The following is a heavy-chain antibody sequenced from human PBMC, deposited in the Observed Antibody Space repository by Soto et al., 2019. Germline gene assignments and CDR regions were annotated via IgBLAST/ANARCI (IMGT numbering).Heavy chain of an antibody. CDR3: ARDVYYGSGSYPKYFDY. CDR2: INSDGSST. V-gene: IGHV3-74*01. Sequence: GGSLRLSCAASGFTFSSYWMHWVRQAPGKGLVWVSRINSDGSSTSYADSVKGRFTISRDNAKNTLYLQMNSLRAEDTAVYYCARDVYYGSGSYPKYFDYWGQGTLVTVSS. CDR1: GFTFSSYW. D-gene: IGHD3-10*01. J-gene: IGHJ4*02.